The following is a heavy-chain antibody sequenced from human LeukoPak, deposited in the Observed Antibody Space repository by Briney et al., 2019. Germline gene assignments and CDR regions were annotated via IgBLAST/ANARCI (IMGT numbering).Heavy chain of an antibody. CDR1: GYTFTSYY. J-gene: IGHJ3*02. D-gene: IGHD3-9*01. CDR2: INPSGGST. V-gene: IGHV1-46*01. Sequence: EASVKVSCKTSGYTFTSYYIHWVRQAPGQGLEWMGIINPSGGSTTYAQKFQGRPTMTSATSTSTVYMELSSLRSEDTAVYYCARSAAYYNEADIWGQGTMVTVSS. CDR3: ARSAAYYNEADI.